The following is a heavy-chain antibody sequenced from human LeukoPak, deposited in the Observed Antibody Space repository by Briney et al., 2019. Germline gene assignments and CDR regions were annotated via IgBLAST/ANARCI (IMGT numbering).Heavy chain of an antibody. Sequence: PGGSLRLSCAASGFTFSDYWMTWVRQAPGKGLERVANIKQDGSEIHYVDSVKGRFTISRDNAKNSLYLQMNCLRAEDTAVYYCARDGGYCSGGTCYSTHWGQGTLVTVSS. CDR3: ARDGGYCSGGTCYSTH. CDR1: GFTFSDYW. V-gene: IGHV3-7*03. J-gene: IGHJ4*02. CDR2: IKQDGSEI. D-gene: IGHD2-15*01.